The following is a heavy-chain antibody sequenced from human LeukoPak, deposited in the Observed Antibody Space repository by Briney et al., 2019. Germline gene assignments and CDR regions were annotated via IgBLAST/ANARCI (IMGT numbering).Heavy chain of an antibody. Sequence: QPAEPLRLSCTVSGFTVSSNSMSWVRQPPGKGLEWVSFIYSDDTHYSDSVQGRCTISTDHSKNTLYLQMNSLIPEDTAVFYCARRAGAYSDAFDNWGQGTMVTVSS. J-gene: IGHJ3*02. V-gene: IGHV3-53*01. D-gene: IGHD1-26*01. CDR1: GFTVSSNS. CDR2: IYSDDT. CDR3: ARRAGAYSDAFDN.